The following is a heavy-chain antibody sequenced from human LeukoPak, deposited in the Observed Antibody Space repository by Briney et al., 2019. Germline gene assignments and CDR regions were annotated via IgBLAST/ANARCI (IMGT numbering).Heavy chain of an antibody. J-gene: IGHJ4*02. V-gene: IGHV3-74*01. CDR2: INSDGSST. CDR3: ANGGIAVAASFY. Sequence: GGSLRLSCAASGFTFSDYWMHWVRHAPGKGLVWVSRINSDGSSTSYVDSVKGRFTISRDNSKNTLYLQMNSLRAEDTAVYYCANGGIAVAASFYWGQGTLVTVSS. CDR1: GFTFSDYW. D-gene: IGHD6-19*01.